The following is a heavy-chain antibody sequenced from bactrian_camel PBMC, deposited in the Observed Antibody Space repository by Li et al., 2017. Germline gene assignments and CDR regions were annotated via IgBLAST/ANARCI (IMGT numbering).Heavy chain of an antibody. CDR2: VDSDGYT. J-gene: IGHJ2*01. D-gene: IGHD7*01. Sequence: QLVESGGGSVQAGGSLKISCVISGYNGNPHYMGWFRQAPGKEREAVARVDSDGYTAYADSVKGRFTISKDNAKNALYLQMTSLKPEDTAMYYCAAGARRYSGPYWCPSR. CDR1: GYNGNPHY. CDR3: AAGARRYSGPYWCPSR. V-gene: IGHV3-2*01.